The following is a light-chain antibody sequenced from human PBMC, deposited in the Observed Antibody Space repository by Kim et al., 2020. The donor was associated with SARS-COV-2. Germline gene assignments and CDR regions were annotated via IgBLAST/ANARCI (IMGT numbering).Light chain of an antibody. CDR3: QKYNRRPGLT. CDR1: QSIGTW. Sequence: DIQVTQSPSTLSVSVGDRVTITCRASQSIGTWLAWYQQKPGTAPRLLIYEASILDTGVPSRFSGSGSGTEFTLTISSLQTDDFATDYCQKYNRRPGLTFGGDTKVDIK. J-gene: IGKJ4*02. V-gene: IGKV1-5*03. CDR2: EAS.